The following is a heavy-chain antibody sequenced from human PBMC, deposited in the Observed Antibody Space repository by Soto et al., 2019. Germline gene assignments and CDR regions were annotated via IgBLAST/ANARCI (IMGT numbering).Heavy chain of an antibody. CDR1: GFTFSSYG. D-gene: IGHD1-26*01. V-gene: IGHV3-33*01. CDR2: IRYDGSEK. J-gene: IGHJ5*02. CDR3: ARELPIVGGRSWFDP. Sequence: GGSLRLSCAASGFTFSSYGMHWVRQAPGKGLEWVADIRYDGSEKYYVDSVKGRFTISRDNSKNTLYLQMNSLRAEDTAVYYCARELPIVGGRSWFDPWGQGTLVTVSS.